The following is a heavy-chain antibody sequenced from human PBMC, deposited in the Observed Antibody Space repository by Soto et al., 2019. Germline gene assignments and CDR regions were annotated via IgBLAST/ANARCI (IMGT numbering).Heavy chain of an antibody. CDR3: ARYDSSGYYIDD. CDR1: GFTFSDYY. D-gene: IGHD3-22*01. J-gene: IGHJ4*01. Sequence: GGSLRLSCAASGFTFSDYYMSWVRQAPGEGLEWLSYISSSSTYINYADSVKGRFTISRDNAKNSLYLQMNSLRAEDTAVYYGARYDSSGYYIDDWGQGTLVTVSS. CDR2: ISSSSTYI. V-gene: IGHV3-11*06.